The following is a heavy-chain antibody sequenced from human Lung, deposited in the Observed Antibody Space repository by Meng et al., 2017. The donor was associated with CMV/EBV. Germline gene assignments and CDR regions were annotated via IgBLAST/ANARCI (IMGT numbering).Heavy chain of an antibody. Sequence: QITLKESGPTLVKPTQTLTLTCTFSWFSLSTSEVGVCWIRPPPGKALEWLAVIYWDDDKRYSPSLKSRLTITKDTSKNQVVLTLTNMDPVDTATYYCALFTRSWFDPWGQGTLVTVSS. CDR2: IYWDDDK. V-gene: IGHV2-5*02. CDR3: ALFTRSWFDP. CDR1: WFSLSTSEVG. D-gene: IGHD2-2*01. J-gene: IGHJ5*02.